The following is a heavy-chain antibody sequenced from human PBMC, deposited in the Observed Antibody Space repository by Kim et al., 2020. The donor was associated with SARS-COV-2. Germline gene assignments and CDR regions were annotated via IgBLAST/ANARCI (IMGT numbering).Heavy chain of an antibody. CDR2: IDSDGSGT. CDR3: IRDNIQPCDI. CDR1: GSAFSLYW. V-gene: IGHV3-74*01. Sequence: GGSLRLSCAASGSAFSLYWMHWVRQAPGKGLVWVSRIDSDGSGTSYADSVRGRFTISRDNARNMLYLQINSHRVDDTAMYYCIRDNIQPCDIWGQGTMVTVSS. J-gene: IGHJ3*02.